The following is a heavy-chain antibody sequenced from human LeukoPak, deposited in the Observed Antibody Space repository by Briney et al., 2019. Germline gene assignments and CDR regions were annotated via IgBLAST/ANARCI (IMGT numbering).Heavy chain of an antibody. CDR3: ARDWILWFGSLREDAFDI. CDR1: GFSFSSYW. V-gene: IGHV3-7*01. CDR2: IKQDGSEK. Sequence: GGSLRLSCAASGFSFSSYWMSWVRQAPGKGLEWVANIKQDGSEKYYVDSVKGRFAISRDNAKNSLYLHMNSLRAEDTAVYYCARDWILWFGSLREDAFDIWGQGTMVTVSS. D-gene: IGHD3-10*01. J-gene: IGHJ3*02.